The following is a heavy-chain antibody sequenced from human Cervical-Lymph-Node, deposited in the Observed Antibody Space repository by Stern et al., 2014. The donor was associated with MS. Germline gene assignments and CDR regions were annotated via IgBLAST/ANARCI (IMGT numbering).Heavy chain of an antibody. V-gene: IGHV3-11*01. CDR2: ISSSGDHI. D-gene: IGHD3-10*02. J-gene: IGHJ4*02. Sequence: VQLVESGGGLVKPGGSLRLSCAASGFSFRNYYMSWIRQAPGKGLEWVSYISSSGDHIDYADSVKGRFTLSRDNAKNSLTLQMNSLRADDTAVYYCARADVSSDDYWGQGTLVTVSS. CDR3: ARADVSSDDY. CDR1: GFSFRNYY.